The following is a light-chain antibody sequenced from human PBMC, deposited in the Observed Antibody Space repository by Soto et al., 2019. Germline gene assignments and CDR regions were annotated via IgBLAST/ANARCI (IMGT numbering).Light chain of an antibody. CDR2: DAS. CDR3: QQYHSYWT. J-gene: IGKJ1*01. V-gene: IGKV1-5*01. Sequence: DFQMTQSPSTLSASVGDRVTITCRASQNIRSRLAWFQQKPGKAPKLLIYDASSLESGVPQRFSGSGSGTEFTLTIGSLQTDDFSTYYCQQYHSYWTFGQGTKVEI. CDR1: QNIRSR.